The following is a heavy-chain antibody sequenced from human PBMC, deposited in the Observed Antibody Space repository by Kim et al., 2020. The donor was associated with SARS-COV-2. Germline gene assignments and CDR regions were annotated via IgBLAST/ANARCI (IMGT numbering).Heavy chain of an antibody. D-gene: IGHD3-3*01. V-gene: IGHV4-59*13. Sequence: SETLSLTCTVSGGSISSYYWSWIRQPPGKGLEWIGYIYYSGSTNYNPSLKSRVTISVDTSKNQFSLKLSSVTAADTAVYYCARERLRFFQNWFDPWGQGTLVTVSS. CDR1: GGSISSYY. CDR2: IYYSGST. CDR3: ARERLRFFQNWFDP. J-gene: IGHJ5*02.